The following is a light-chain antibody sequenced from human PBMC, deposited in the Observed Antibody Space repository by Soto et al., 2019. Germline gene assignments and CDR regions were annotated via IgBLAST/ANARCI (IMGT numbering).Light chain of an antibody. CDR2: AAS. J-gene: IGKJ1*01. CDR1: QSVTNF. Sequence: DIQMTQSPSSLSASVGDRVIITCRPSQSVTNFLNWYQQKPGKAPNLLIYAASSLQSGVPSRFSGSASGTAFTLTISSLQPEDFATYYCQQSYTTPWTFGQGTKVDIK. CDR3: QQSYTTPWT. V-gene: IGKV1-39*01.